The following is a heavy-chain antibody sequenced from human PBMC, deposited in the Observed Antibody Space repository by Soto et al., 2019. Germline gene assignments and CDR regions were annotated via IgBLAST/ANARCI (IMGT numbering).Heavy chain of an antibody. CDR1: GFTFSSYA. J-gene: IGHJ3*02. D-gene: IGHD5-12*01. CDR3: AKVVGYSGYRDAFDI. Sequence: EVQLLESGGGLVQPGVSLRLSCAASGFTFSSYAMAWVRQAPGKGLKWVSVISGSGGRTYSADSVKGRFTISRDDSKNTVYLQMNSLRAEDTAVYYCAKVVGYSGYRDAFDIWGQGTMVTVSS. V-gene: IGHV3-23*01. CDR2: ISGSGGRT.